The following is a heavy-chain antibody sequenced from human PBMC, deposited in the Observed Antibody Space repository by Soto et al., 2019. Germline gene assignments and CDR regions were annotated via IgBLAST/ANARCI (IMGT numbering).Heavy chain of an antibody. V-gene: IGHV3-33*01. CDR1: GFTFSSYV. CDR2: IWYDGSNK. D-gene: IGHD3-3*01. Sequence: GGSLILSCAASGFTFSSYVMHLVRQAPGKGLEWVAVIWYDGSNKYYADSVKGRFTISRDNSKNTLYLQMNSLRAEDTAVYYCARDPVSSYDFWSGAHPGFDYWGQGTLVTVSS. CDR3: ARDPVSSYDFWSGAHPGFDY. J-gene: IGHJ4*02.